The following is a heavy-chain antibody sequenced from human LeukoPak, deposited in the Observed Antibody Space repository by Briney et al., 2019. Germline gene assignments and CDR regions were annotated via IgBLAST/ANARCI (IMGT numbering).Heavy chain of an antibody. CDR3: ARGSSRDYYYMDV. Sequence: PSETLSLTCTVSGGSSTYYYYSWVRQPAGKGLEWIGRISTSGSTNYNPSLRSRVTISVDKSKNLFSLKLSSVTAADTAVYYCARGSSRDYYYMDVWGKGTTVTVSS. CDR1: GGSSTYYY. V-gene: IGHV4-4*07. J-gene: IGHJ6*03. CDR2: ISTSGST.